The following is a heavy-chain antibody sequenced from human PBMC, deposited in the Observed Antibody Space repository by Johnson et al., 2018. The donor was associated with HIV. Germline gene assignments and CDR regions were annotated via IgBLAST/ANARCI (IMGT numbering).Heavy chain of an antibody. D-gene: IGHD4/OR15-4a*01. CDR3: AREEEWVLTLVGVGAFDI. J-gene: IGHJ3*02. CDR1: GFTFRSYG. CDR2: ISYDGSNK. Sequence: QVQLVESGGGVVQPGRSLTLSCSASGFTFRSYGLHWVRQAPGKGLERVAVISYDGSNKYYEDYAKGRFPISRDNSKHTLYLQMNSLQAEDTAVYYCAREEEWVLTLVGVGAFDIWGQGTMVTVSS. V-gene: IGHV3-30*03.